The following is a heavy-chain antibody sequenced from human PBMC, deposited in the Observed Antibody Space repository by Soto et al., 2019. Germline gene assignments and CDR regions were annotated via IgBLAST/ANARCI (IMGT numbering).Heavy chain of an antibody. D-gene: IGHD5-18*01. Sequence: PGGSVRLSCAASGVSFSSYSMNWVRQAPGKGLEWVSSISSSSSYIYYADSVKGRFTISRDNAKNSLYLQMNSLRAEDTAVYHCARDQNMQLWSGNLDYWGQGTLVTVSS. CDR1: GVSFSSYS. CDR2: ISSSSSYI. J-gene: IGHJ4*02. CDR3: ARDQNMQLWSGNLDY. V-gene: IGHV3-21*01.